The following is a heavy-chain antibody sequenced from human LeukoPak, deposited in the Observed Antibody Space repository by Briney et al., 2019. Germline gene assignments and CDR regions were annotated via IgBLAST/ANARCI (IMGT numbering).Heavy chain of an antibody. CDR1: GYTFTGYY. V-gene: IGHV1-2*04. J-gene: IGHJ4*02. CDR3: ARAGSSSWYGDY. Sequence: ASVKVSRKASGYTFTGYYMHWVRQAPGQGLEWMGWINPNSGGTNYAQKFQGWVTMTRDTSISTAYMELSRLRSDDTAVYYCARAGSSSWYGDYWGQGTLVTVSS. D-gene: IGHD6-13*01. CDR2: INPNSGGT.